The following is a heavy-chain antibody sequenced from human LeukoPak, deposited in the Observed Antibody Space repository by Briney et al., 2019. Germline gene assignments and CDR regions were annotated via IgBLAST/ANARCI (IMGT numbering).Heavy chain of an antibody. CDR2: IYHSGTT. V-gene: IGHV4-59*01. D-gene: IGHD2-21*01. CDR3: AKDFISILALIPWDY. Sequence: SETLSLTCTVSGGSISDYYWSWIRQSPGKGLEWIGYIYHSGTTNYNPSLKSRVTISVDTSKNQFSLKLSSVTAADTAVYYCAKDFISILALIPWDYWGQGTLVTVSP. J-gene: IGHJ4*02. CDR1: GGSISDYY.